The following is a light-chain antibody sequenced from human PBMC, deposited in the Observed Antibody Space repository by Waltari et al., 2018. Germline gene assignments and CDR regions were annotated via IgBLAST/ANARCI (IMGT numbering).Light chain of an antibody. CDR1: NSNVDILYL. J-gene: IGLJ1*01. CDR3: CSFAGYGIYV. Sequence: QSALTQPASVSGSPGQSITISCTAVNSNVDILYLLSWYQHHPGRNPRLLIYEISQRPSGISNRFSGSKSGNTASLTISGLQPEDEADYFCCSFAGYGIYVFGSGTQVSVL. CDR2: EIS. V-gene: IGLV2-23*02.